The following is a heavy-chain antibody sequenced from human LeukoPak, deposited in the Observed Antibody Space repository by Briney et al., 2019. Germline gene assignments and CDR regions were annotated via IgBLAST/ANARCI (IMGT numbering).Heavy chain of an antibody. V-gene: IGHV1-2*02. CDR3: ARGGIAAAGKYNWFDP. CDR1: GYTFTTYG. J-gene: IGHJ5*02. CDR2: INPNSGGT. D-gene: IGHD6-13*01. Sequence: EASVKVSCKASGYTFTTYGITWVRQAPGQGLEWMGWINPNSGGTNYAQKFQGRVTMTRDTSISTAYMELSRLRSDDTAVYYCARGGIAAAGKYNWFDPWGQGTTVTVSS.